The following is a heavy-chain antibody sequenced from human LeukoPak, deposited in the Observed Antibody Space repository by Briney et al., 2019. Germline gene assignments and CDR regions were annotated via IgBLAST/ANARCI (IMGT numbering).Heavy chain of an antibody. D-gene: IGHD6-19*01. J-gene: IGHJ6*03. CDR2: IYTSGST. CDR3: ARDAQHGWYEWYYYMDV. CDR1: GGSISSGSYY. Sequence: SETLSLTCTVSGGSISSGSYYWSWIRQPAGKGLEWIGRIYTSGSTNYNPSLKSRVTISVDTSKNQFSLKLSSVTAADTAVYYCARDAQHGWYEWYYYMDVWGKGTTVTVSS. V-gene: IGHV4-61*02.